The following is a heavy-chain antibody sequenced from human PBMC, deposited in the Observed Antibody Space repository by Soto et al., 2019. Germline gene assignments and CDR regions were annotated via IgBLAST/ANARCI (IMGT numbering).Heavy chain of an antibody. V-gene: IGHV4-31*03. CDR1: GGSISSGDYY. D-gene: IGHD2-15*01. CDR2: IYYSGST. J-gene: IGHJ4*02. Sequence: SETLSLTCTVSGGSISSGDYYWSWIRQHPGKGLEWIGYIYYSGSTYYNPSLKSRVTISVDTSKNQFSLKLSSVTAADTAVYYCARGPTLVVVAATFDYWGQGTLVTVSS. CDR3: ARGPTLVVVAATFDY.